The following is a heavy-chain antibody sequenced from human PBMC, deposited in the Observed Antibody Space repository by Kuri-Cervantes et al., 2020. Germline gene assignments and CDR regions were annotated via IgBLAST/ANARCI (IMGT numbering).Heavy chain of an antibody. CDR3: AKAGGGSGSYGDYYYYGMDV. CDR2: ISSSSSSI. Sequence: GESLKISCAASGFTFRNYAMNWVRQAPGKGLEWVSSISSSSSSIYYAASVKGRFTISRDNAKNTLYLQMNSLRAEDTAVYYCAKAGGGSGSYGDYYYYGMDVWGQGTTVTVSS. D-gene: IGHD3-10*01. J-gene: IGHJ6*02. V-gene: IGHV3-21*04. CDR1: GFTFRNYA.